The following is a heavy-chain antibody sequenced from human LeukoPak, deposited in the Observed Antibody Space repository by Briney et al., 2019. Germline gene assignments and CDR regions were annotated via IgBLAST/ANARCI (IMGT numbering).Heavy chain of an antibody. CDR2: IYYSGST. D-gene: IGHD3-9*01. Sequence: SETLSLTCTVSGGSISGYYWSWIRQPPGKGLEWIGYIYYSGSTNYNPSLKSRVTISVDTSKNQFSLKLSSVTAEDTAVYYCARDAKILTGYYQNYYGMDVWGQGTTVTVSS. CDR3: ARDAKILTGYYQNYYGMDV. CDR1: GGSISGYY. J-gene: IGHJ6*02. V-gene: IGHV4-59*01.